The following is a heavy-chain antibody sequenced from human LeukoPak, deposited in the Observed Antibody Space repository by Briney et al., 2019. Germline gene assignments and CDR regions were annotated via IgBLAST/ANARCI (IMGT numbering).Heavy chain of an antibody. CDR2: FDPEDGET. Sequence: GASVKVSCKVSGYTLTELSMHWVRQAPGKGLEWMGGFDPEDGETIYAQKFQGRVTMTEDTSTDTAYMELSSLRSDDTAVYYCASYKIVGATKDAFDIWGQGTMVTVSS. D-gene: IGHD1-26*01. CDR1: GYTLTELS. CDR3: ASYKIVGATKDAFDI. V-gene: IGHV1-24*01. J-gene: IGHJ3*02.